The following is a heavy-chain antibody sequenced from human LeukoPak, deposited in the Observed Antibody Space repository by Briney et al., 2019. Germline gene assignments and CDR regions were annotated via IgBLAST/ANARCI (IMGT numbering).Heavy chain of an antibody. CDR3: TRDQPSSGWGFDS. CDR2: IDGRGFSI. CDR1: GFTFSNHG. Sequence: GGSLRLSCAASGFTFSNHGMNWVRQAPGKGLEWVANIDGRGFSIHYADSIKGRFTISRDNTKDLLYLQMTSLRADDTALYYCTRDQPSSGWGFDSWGRGTLVIVSS. J-gene: IGHJ4*02. D-gene: IGHD6-19*01. V-gene: IGHV3-21*06.